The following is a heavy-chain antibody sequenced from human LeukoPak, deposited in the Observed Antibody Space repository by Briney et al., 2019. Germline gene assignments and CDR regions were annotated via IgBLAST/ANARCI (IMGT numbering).Heavy chain of an antibody. Sequence: GGSLRLSCAASGFTFSSYSMNWVRQAPGKGLEWVSSISSSSYIYYADSVKGRFTISRDNAKNSLYLQMNSLRAEDTAVFYCAREERQQLHFDYWGQGTLVTVSS. D-gene: IGHD6-13*01. CDR3: AREERQQLHFDY. CDR1: GFTFSSYS. J-gene: IGHJ4*02. V-gene: IGHV3-21*01. CDR2: ISSSSYI.